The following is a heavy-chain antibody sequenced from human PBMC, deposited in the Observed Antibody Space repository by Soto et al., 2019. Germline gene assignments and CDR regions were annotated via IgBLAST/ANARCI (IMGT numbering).Heavy chain of an antibody. CDR1: GGSVSSGSYY. J-gene: IGHJ4*02. CDR2: IHSSGTT. CDR3: ARGHQYDHVFAGIGY. V-gene: IGHV4-31*03. D-gene: IGHD3-16*01. Sequence: PSETLSLTCTVSGGSVSSGSYYWTWIRQHPGKGLEWIGYIHSSGTTYYNPSLKSRVTISEDTSKNQFSLKLTSVTAADTAVYYCARGHQYDHVFAGIGYWGQGTLVTVSS.